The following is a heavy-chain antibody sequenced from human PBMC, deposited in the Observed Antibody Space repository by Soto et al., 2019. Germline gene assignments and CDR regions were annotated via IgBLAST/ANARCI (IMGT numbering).Heavy chain of an antibody. J-gene: IGHJ5*02. CDR1: GYSISSGYY. Sequence: SETLSLTCAVSGYSISSGYYWGWIRQPPGKGLEWIGSIYHSGSTYYNPSLKSRVTISVDTSKNQFSLKLSSVTAADTAVYYCARAYYDYVWGSYRLTWLDPWGQGTLVTVYS. D-gene: IGHD3-16*02. CDR3: ARAYYDYVWGSYRLTWLDP. V-gene: IGHV4-38-2*01. CDR2: IYHSGST.